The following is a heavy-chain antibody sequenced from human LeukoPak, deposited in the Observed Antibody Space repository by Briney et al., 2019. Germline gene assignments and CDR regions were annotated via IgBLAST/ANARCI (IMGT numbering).Heavy chain of an antibody. J-gene: IGHJ4*02. Sequence: VSVKVSCKASGYTFTSYGISWVRQAPGQGLEWMGWISAYNGNTNYAQKLQGRVTMTTDTSTSTAYMELRSLRSDDTAVYYCARDHTFTVPTGYWGQGTLVTVSS. CDR3: ARDHTFTVPTGY. V-gene: IGHV1-18*01. D-gene: IGHD4-17*01. CDR1: GYTFTSYG. CDR2: ISAYNGNT.